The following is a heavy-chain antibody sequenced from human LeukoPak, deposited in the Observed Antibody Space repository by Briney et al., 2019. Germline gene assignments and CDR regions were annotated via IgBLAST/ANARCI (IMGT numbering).Heavy chain of an antibody. CDR1: GDSVSSNSAA. J-gene: IGHJ5*02. CDR2: TYYRSKWYN. Sequence: SQTLSLTCAISGDSVSSNSAAWNWIRQSPSRGLEWLGRTYYRSKWYNDYAVSVKSRITINSDTSKNQFSLKLSSVTAADTAVYYCARGGDIAAAGTGWFDPWGQGTLVTVSS. CDR3: ARGGDIAAAGTGWFDP. V-gene: IGHV6-1*01. D-gene: IGHD6-13*01.